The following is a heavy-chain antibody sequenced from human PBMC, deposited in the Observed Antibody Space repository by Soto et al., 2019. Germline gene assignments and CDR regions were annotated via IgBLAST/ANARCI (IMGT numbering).Heavy chain of an antibody. J-gene: IGHJ5*02. D-gene: IGHD2-15*01. V-gene: IGHV4-31*03. Sequence: QVQLQESGPGLVKPSQTLSLTCTVSGGSISSGGYYWSWIRQHPGKGLEWIGYIYYSGSTYYNPSLQSRVNISVDTSKNQFSLKPRSVTAADTAGYYCARERAAWFDPWGQGTLVTVSS. CDR3: ARERAAWFDP. CDR1: GGSISSGGYY. CDR2: IYYSGST.